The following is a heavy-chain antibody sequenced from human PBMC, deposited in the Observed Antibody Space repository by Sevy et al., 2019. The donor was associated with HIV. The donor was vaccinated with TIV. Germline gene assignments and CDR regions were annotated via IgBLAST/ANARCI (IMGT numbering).Heavy chain of an antibody. CDR3: ARDSNSGYYYYYAMDV. CDR2: ISYDGINK. J-gene: IGHJ6*01. V-gene: IGHV3-30-3*01. D-gene: IGHD1-26*01. CDR1: GFIFSNYA. Sequence: GGSLRLSCAASGFIFSNYAMHWVRQAPGKGLEWVAVISYDGINKYYADSVKGRFTISRDNSKITLYVQMNSLRAEDTAVYYCARDSNSGYYYYYAMDVWGHGTTVTVSS.